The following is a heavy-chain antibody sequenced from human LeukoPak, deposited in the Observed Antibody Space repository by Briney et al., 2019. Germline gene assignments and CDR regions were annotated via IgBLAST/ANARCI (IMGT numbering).Heavy chain of an antibody. Sequence: DSVKGRFTISRDNPRNTLYLQMNSLRAEDTAVYYCAKDPERRTPLWGQGTLVTVSS. D-gene: IGHD1-1*01. CDR3: AKDPERRTPL. V-gene: IGHV3-30*02. J-gene: IGHJ4*02.